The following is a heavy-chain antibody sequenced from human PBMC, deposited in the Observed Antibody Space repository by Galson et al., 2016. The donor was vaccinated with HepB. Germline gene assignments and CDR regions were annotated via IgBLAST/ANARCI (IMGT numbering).Heavy chain of an antibody. CDR1: GFTFRNVW. CDR3: TTDSDPRSSYYYYYYTMDV. Sequence: SLRLSCAVSGFTFRNVWMSWVRQAPGKGLECVGRVKSKTDGGTIDYAAPVKGRFTISRDDSKNTLYLQMNSLKNEDTAIYYCTTDSDPRSSYYYYYYTMDVWGKGTTVTVSS. CDR2: VKSKTDGGTI. D-gene: IGHD6-19*01. J-gene: IGHJ6*04. V-gene: IGHV3-15*01.